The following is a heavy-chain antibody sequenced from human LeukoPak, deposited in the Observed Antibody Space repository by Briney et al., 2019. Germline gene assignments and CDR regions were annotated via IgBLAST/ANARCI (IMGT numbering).Heavy chain of an antibody. V-gene: IGHV5-51*01. CDR3: ARTTYYDFWSGQGVDY. Sequence: GESLKISCKGSGYSFTSYWIGWVRQVPGKGLEWMGIIYPGDSDTRYSPSFQGQVTISADKSISTAYLQWSSLKASDTAMYYCARTTYYDFWSGQGVDYWGQGTLVTVSS. D-gene: IGHD3-3*01. J-gene: IGHJ4*02. CDR2: IYPGDSDT. CDR1: GYSFTSYW.